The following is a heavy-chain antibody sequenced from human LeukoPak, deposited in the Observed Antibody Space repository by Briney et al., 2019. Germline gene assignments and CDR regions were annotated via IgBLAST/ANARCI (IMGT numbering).Heavy chain of an antibody. CDR2: INSDGSST. CDR3: ARDWYDSSGYYPTLRY. J-gene: IGHJ4*02. V-gene: IGHV3-74*01. Sequence: GGSLRFSCAASGFTFSSYWMHWVRQAPGKGLVWVSRINSDGSSTSYADSVKGRFTISRDNAKNTLYLQMNSLRAEDTAVYYCARDWYDSSGYYPTLRYWGQGTLVTVSS. D-gene: IGHD3-22*01. CDR1: GFTFSSYW.